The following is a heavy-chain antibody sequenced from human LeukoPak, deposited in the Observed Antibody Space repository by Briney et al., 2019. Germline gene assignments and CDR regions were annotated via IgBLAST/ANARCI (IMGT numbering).Heavy chain of an antibody. J-gene: IGHJ3*02. V-gene: IGHV4-4*07. CDR1: GGSISSYY. CDR2: IYTSGGT. Sequence: SETLSLTCTVSGGSISSYYWSWIRQPAGKGLEWIGRIYTSGGTNYNPSLKSRVAMSVDTSKNQFSLKLSSVTAADTAVYYCARDGTTNAFDIWGQGTMVTVSS. CDR3: ARDGTTNAFDI. D-gene: IGHD1-7*01.